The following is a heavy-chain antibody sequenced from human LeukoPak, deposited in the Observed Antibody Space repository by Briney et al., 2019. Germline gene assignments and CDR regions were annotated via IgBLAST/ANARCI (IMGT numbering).Heavy chain of an antibody. Sequence: GGSLRLSCAASGFTFRSYGMHWVRQAPGKGLDWLAVIAYDGSNKYYADSVKGRFTISRDNSKNTLYLQMNSLRAEDTAVYYCAKGTLDYYGSGSFSRQSYYYYGMDVWGQGTTVTVSS. D-gene: IGHD3-10*01. CDR3: AKGTLDYYGSGSFSRQSYYYYGMDV. V-gene: IGHV3-30*18. CDR2: IAYDGSNK. CDR1: GFTFRSYG. J-gene: IGHJ6*02.